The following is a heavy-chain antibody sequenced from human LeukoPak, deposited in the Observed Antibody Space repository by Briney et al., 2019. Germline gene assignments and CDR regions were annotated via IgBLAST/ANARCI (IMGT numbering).Heavy chain of an antibody. D-gene: IGHD3-10*01. V-gene: IGHV3-11*01. CDR2: ISSSGSTI. J-gene: IGHJ6*02. CDR3: ARNMVRGVMAYGYYYGMDV. Sequence: GGSLRLSCAASGYTFSDYYMSWIRQAPGKGLEWVSYISSSGSTIYYADSVKGRFTISRDNAKNSLYLQMNSLRAEDTAAYYCARNMVRGVMAYGYYYGMDVWGQGTTVTVSS. CDR1: GYTFSDYY.